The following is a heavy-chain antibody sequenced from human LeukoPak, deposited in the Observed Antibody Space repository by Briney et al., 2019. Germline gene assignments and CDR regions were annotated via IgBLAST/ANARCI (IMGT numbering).Heavy chain of an antibody. J-gene: IGHJ4*02. Sequence: GGSLRLSCAASGFTFSIYSMIWVRQAPGQGLEWISYIDRYGSIIKYADSVEGRFTISRDNAKNSLYLQMDSLRAEDTAVYYCARDPSLYCASATCYDLDYWGQGTLVTVSS. D-gene: IGHD2-2*01. CDR2: IDRYGSII. V-gene: IGHV3-48*04. CDR3: ARDPSLYCASATCYDLDY. CDR1: GFTFSIYS.